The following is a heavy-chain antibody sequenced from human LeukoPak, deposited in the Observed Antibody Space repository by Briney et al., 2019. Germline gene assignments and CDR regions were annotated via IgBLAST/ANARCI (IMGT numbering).Heavy chain of an antibody. V-gene: IGHV3-30*04. CDR1: GFNFSSYA. Sequence: GGSLRLSCAASGFNFSSYAMHWVRQAPGKGLEWVAAISYDGSNKYYGDSVKGRFTIPRDNSKNTLYLQMNSLRVEDTAVYYCARLTAAGRRTDFDYWGQGTLVTVSS. D-gene: IGHD6-13*01. CDR3: ARLTAAGRRTDFDY. CDR2: ISYDGSNK. J-gene: IGHJ4*02.